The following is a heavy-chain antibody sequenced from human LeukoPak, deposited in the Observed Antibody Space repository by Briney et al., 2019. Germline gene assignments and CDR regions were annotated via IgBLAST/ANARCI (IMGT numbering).Heavy chain of an antibody. CDR1: GGSISSSSYY. Sequence: SETLSLTCTVSGGSISSSSYYWGWIRQPPGKGLEWIGEINHSGSTNYNPSLKSRVTISVDTSKNQFSLKLSSVTAADTAVYYCARGRTAMSHHAYYYYMDVWGKGTTVTVSS. CDR3: ARGRTAMSHHAYYYYMDV. D-gene: IGHD5-18*01. V-gene: IGHV4-39*07. J-gene: IGHJ6*03. CDR2: INHSGST.